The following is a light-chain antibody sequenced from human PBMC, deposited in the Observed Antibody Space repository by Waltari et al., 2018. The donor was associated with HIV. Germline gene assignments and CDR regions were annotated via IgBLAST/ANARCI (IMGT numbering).Light chain of an antibody. V-gene: IGLV1-44*01. Sequence: QSVLTQSPSASGTPGQRVIISCSGSSSNIGSNSVNWYKQLPGTAPKLLIYSNKERPSGVPDRFSGAKSGTSASLAISGLQSEDEADYHCAAWDDSLNGPVFGGGTKLTVL. CDR2: SNK. J-gene: IGLJ2*01. CDR3: AAWDDSLNGPV. CDR1: SSNIGSNS.